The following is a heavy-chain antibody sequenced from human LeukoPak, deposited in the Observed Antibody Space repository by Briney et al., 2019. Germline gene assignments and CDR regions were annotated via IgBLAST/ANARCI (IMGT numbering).Heavy chain of an antibody. CDR2: IKSKSDGGTT. CDR3: TTVTVYYDFWSGYSDLFRFDY. V-gene: IGHV3-15*01. Sequence: PGGSLRLSCAASGFTFSNAWMSWVRQAPGKGLEWVCRIKSKSDGGTTDYAAPVKGRFTIARDDSKNTLYLQMNSLKTEDTAVYYCTTVTVYYDFWSGYSDLFRFDYWGQGTLVTVSS. D-gene: IGHD3-3*01. J-gene: IGHJ4*02. CDR1: GFTFSNAW.